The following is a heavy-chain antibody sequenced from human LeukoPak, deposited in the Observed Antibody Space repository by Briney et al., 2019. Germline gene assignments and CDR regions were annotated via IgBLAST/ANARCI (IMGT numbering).Heavy chain of an antibody. D-gene: IGHD1-26*01. CDR1: GFTFSDYY. V-gene: IGHV3-11*03. CDR2: ISSSSSNT. CDR3: AAAVVGGGIDY. J-gene: IGHJ4*02. Sequence: GGSLRPSCAASGFTFSDYYMTWIRQAPGKGLEWVSYISSSSSNTNYGDSVKGRFTISRDNAKNSLYLQMNSLRAEDTAVYYCAAAVVGGGIDYWGQGTLVTVSS.